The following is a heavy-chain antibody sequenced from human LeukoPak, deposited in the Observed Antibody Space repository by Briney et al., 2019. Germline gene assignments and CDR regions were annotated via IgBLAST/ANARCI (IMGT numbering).Heavy chain of an antibody. CDR2: IRYDGSNK. CDR3: AKDRSTGYSFGSPPDY. Sequence: GGSLRLACAASGFTFRSYGMHWVRQAPGKGLEWVAFIRYDGSNKYHADSVKGRFTISRDNSKNTLYLQMNSLRAEDTAVFYCAKDRSTGYSFGSPPDYWGQGTLVTVSS. J-gene: IGHJ4*02. V-gene: IGHV3-30*02. D-gene: IGHD5-18*01. CDR1: GFTFRSYG.